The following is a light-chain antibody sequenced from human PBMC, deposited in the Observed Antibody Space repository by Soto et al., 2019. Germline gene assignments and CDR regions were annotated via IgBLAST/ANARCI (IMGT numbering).Light chain of an antibody. CDR1: QSVSSTN. CDR3: QQYGSSPLLT. V-gene: IGKV3-20*01. J-gene: IGKJ4*01. Sequence: EIMLTQSPGTLSLSPGERATLSCRASQSVSSTNLACYQQKPGQAPRLLIDGASSRATGIPDRFSGSGSGTDVSLTISRLEPEDFVVYYCQQYGSSPLLTFGGGTKVEIK. CDR2: GAS.